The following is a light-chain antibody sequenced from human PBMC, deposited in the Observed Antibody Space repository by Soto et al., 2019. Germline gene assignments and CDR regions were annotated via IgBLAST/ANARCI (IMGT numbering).Light chain of an antibody. CDR2: EVS. CDR3: SSYTRSSTLYV. CDR1: SSDVGGYSF. V-gene: IGLV2-14*01. Sequence: QSALTQPASVSGSPGQSIAISCTGTSSDVGGYSFVSWYQQHPGKAPKLMIYEVSNRPSGVSNRFSGSKSGNTASLTISGLQAEDEADYYCSSYTRSSTLYVFGTGTKLTFL. J-gene: IGLJ1*01.